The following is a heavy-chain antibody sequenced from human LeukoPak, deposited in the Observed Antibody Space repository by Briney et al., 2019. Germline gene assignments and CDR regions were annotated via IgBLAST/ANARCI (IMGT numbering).Heavy chain of an antibody. CDR2: IKQDGSEK. CDR3: AKELPRGWLQSLRNLNAFDI. Sequence: GGSLRLSCAASGFTFSSYWMSWVRQAPGKGLEWVANIKQDGSEKYYVDSVEGRFTVSRDNAKNSLYLQMNSLRAEDTAVYYCAKELPRGWLQSLRNLNAFDIWGQGTMVTVSS. CDR1: GFTFSSYW. D-gene: IGHD5-24*01. V-gene: IGHV3-7*03. J-gene: IGHJ3*02.